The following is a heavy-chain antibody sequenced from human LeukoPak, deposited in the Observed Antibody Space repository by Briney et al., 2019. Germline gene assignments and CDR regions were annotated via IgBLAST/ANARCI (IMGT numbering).Heavy chain of an antibody. Sequence: GGSLRLSCAASKFAFNSYAMSWVRQAPGKGLEWVSAISGGGGNTYYADSVKGRFTISRDNSKNTLYLQMNSLRAEDTAVYYCGKNRYSGSLSPFDIWGQGTMVTVSS. V-gene: IGHV3-23*01. CDR3: GKNRYSGSLSPFDI. CDR2: ISGGGGNT. J-gene: IGHJ3*02. CDR1: KFAFNSYA. D-gene: IGHD1-26*01.